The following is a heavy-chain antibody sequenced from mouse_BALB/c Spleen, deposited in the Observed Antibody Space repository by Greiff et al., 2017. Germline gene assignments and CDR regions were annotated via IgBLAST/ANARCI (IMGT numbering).Heavy chain of an antibody. J-gene: IGHJ4*01. CDR1: GYTFSSYW. Sequence: VKLMESGAELMKPGASVKISCKATGYTFSSYWIEWVKQRPGHGLEWIGEILPGSGSTNYNEKFKGKATFTADTSSNTAYMQLSSLTSEDSAVYYCARGGTTASYAMDYWGQGTSVTVSS. D-gene: IGHD1-2*01. V-gene: IGHV1-9*01. CDR3: ARGGTTASYAMDY. CDR2: ILPGSGST.